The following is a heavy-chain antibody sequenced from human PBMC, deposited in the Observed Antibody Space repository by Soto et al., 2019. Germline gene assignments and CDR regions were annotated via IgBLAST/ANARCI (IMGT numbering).Heavy chain of an antibody. J-gene: IGHJ4*02. CDR1: GGTFSSYA. CDR3: ARVGRNRYDFWSGPSYYFDY. Sequence: SVKVSCKASGGTFSSYAISWVRQAPGQGLEWMGGIIPIFGTANYAQKFQGRVTITADESTSTAYMELSSLRSEDTAVYYCARVGRNRYDFWSGPSYYFDYWGQGTLVTVS. D-gene: IGHD3-3*01. V-gene: IGHV1-69*13. CDR2: IIPIFGTA.